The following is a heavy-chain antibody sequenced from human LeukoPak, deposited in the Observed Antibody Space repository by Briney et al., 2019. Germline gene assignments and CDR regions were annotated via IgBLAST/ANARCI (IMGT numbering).Heavy chain of an antibody. J-gene: IGHJ6*02. CDR1: GDSITRGGYC. D-gene: IGHD3-10*01. V-gene: IGHV4-30-2*01. Sequence: TLSLTLGVSGDSITRGGYCGSWSRQPPGKGLEWIGYIYYSGSASYNPSLKSRVHLSVDRSKNTSSLTMSSVPAADTAVYSCARGPYSSHDHLSFYYYNGLDVWGQGTPVIVSS. CDR3: ARGPYSSHDHLSFYYYNGLDV. CDR2: IYYSGSA.